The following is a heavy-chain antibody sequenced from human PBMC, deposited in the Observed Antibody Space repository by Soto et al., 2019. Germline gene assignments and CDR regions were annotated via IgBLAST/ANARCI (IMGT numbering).Heavy chain of an antibody. J-gene: IGHJ4*02. CDR1: GFTLSTYG. D-gene: IGHD3-3*01. V-gene: IGHV3-30*18. Sequence: QVQLVESGGGVVQPGRSLRLSCAASGFTLSTYGIHWVRQAPGKGLEWVAVISFDGSNKFYADSVKGRFTISRDNSNSPLYMQMNSLRTEDTAVYYCAKETTSCYTSPFNYWGQGALVTVSS. CDR2: ISFDGSNK. CDR3: AKETTSCYTSPFNY.